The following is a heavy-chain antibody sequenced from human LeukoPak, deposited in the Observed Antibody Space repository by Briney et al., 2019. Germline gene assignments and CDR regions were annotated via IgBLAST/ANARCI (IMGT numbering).Heavy chain of an antibody. Sequence: GASVKVSCKVSGYTLTELSMHWVRQAPGKGLEWMGGFDPEDGETIYAQKFQGRVTMTEDTSTDTAYMELSSLRSEDTAVYYCATAPSGWYPWYFDYWGQGTLVTVSS. V-gene: IGHV1-24*01. CDR2: FDPEDGET. J-gene: IGHJ4*02. CDR3: ATAPSGWYPWYFDY. D-gene: IGHD6-19*01. CDR1: GYTLTELS.